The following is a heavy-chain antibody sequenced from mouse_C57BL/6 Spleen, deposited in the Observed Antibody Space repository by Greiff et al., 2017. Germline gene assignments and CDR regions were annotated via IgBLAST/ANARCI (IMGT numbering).Heavy chain of an antibody. V-gene: IGHV3-6*01. J-gene: IGHJ2*01. Sequence: VQLQQPGPGLVKPSQSLSLSCSVSGYSITSCYYWNWIRQLPGNNPEWMGYISYDGSNNYNPSLKNRISITHDTSKNQYYLKLNSVTTEGTATYYCASGITKVLDYWSKGTTLTVSS. CDR1: GYSITSCYY. CDR3: ASGITKVLDY. D-gene: IGHD1-1*01. CDR2: ISYDGSN.